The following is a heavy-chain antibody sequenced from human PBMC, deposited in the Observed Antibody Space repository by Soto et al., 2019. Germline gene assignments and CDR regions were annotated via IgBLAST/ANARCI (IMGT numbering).Heavy chain of an antibody. CDR1: GGSISSGGYY. J-gene: IGHJ4*02. Sequence: QVQLQESGPGLVKPSQTLSLTCTVSGGSISSGGYYWSWIRQHPGKGLEWIGYIYSSGSTYYNPSLTSRVTISVDPPKNQFSLKLSSVTAADTAVYYCARSPEATVTAFDYWGQGTLVTVSS. D-gene: IGHD4-17*01. V-gene: IGHV4-31*03. CDR2: IYSSGST. CDR3: ARSPEATVTAFDY.